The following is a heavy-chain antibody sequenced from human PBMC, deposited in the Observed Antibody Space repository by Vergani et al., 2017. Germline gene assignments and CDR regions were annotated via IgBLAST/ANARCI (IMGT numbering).Heavy chain of an antibody. D-gene: IGHD2-2*01. CDR1: GGSISSSNW. J-gene: IGHJ2*01. CDR3: ARFIVVPAATTSYWYFDL. V-gene: IGHV4-4*02. Sequence: QVQLPESGPGLVKPSGTLSLTCAVSGGSISSSNWWSWVRQPPGKGLEWIGEIYHSGSTNYNPSLKSRVTISVDKSKNQFSLKLSSVTAADTAVYYCARFIVVPAATTSYWYFDLWGRGTLVTVSS. CDR2: IYHSGST.